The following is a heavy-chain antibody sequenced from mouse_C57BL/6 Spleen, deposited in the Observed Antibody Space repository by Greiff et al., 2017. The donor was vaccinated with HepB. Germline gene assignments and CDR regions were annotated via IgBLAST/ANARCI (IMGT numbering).Heavy chain of an antibody. Sequence: VQLQQSGAELVKPGASVKISCKASGYAFSSYWMHWVKQRPGKGLEWIGQIYPGDGDTNYNGKFKGKATLTADKSSSTAYMQLSSLTSADSAVYFCSRSPITTVVATDYWGQGTTLTVSS. CDR1: GYAFSSYW. J-gene: IGHJ2*01. CDR3: SRSPITTVVATDY. D-gene: IGHD1-1*01. V-gene: IGHV1-80*01. CDR2: IYPGDGDT.